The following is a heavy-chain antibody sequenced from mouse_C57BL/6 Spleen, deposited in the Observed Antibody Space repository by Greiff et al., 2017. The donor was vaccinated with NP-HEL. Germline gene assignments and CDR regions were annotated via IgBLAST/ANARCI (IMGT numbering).Heavy chain of an antibody. V-gene: IGHV2-3*01. CDR3: AIMASLPYDWDY. Sequence: QVQLQQSGPGLVAPSQSLSITCTVSGFSLTSYGVSWVRQPPGKGLEWLGVIWGDGSTNYHSALISRLSISKDNSKSQVFLKLNRLQTDDTATYYCAIMASLPYDWDYGGQGTTLTVSS. CDR1: GFSLTSYG. J-gene: IGHJ2*01. CDR2: IWGDGST. D-gene: IGHD2-12*01.